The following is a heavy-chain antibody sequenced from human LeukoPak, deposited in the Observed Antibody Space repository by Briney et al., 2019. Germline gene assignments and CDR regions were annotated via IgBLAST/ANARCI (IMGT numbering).Heavy chain of an antibody. J-gene: IGHJ4*02. V-gene: IGHV4-4*07. CDR1: GGSISSYY. Sequence: SETLTLTCTVSGGSISSYYWSWIRQPAGKGLEWIGRIYTSGSTNYNPSLKSRVTMSVDTSKNQFSLKLSSVTAADTAVYYCAREYTGYSSSWYIDYWGQGTLVTVSS. CDR2: IYTSGST. D-gene: IGHD6-13*01. CDR3: AREYTGYSSSWYIDY.